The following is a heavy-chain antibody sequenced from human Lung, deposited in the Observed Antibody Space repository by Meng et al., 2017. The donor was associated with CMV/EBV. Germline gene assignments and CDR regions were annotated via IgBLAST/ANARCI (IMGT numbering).Heavy chain of an antibody. CDR3: TTGRGGYNAEDY. CDR2: IKSKVDGGTT. J-gene: IGHJ4*01. D-gene: IGHD1-1*01. CDR1: GLNFKNSW. V-gene: IGHV3-15*01. Sequence: EGQVVAAGAGLFKPRGALSISCEVSGLNFKNSWMSWVRQDPGKGPEWVALIKSKVDGGTTDYAAPVRGRFTFSRDDSKSTIYLQMNNVKTEDTAVYYCTTGRGGYNAEDYWGHGTLVTVSS.